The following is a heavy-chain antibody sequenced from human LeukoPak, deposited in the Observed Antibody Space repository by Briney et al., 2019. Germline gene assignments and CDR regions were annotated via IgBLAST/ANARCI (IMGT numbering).Heavy chain of an antibody. CDR2: ISYDGSNK. CDR1: GLTFSSYG. V-gene: IGHV3-30*18. D-gene: IGHD3-3*01. J-gene: IGHJ6*02. CDR3: AKDLDYDFRWRYYGMDV. Sequence: GGSLRLSCAASGLTFSSYGMHWVRQAPGKGLEWVAVISYDGSNKYYADSVKGRFTISRDNSKDTLYLQMNSLRAEDTAVYYCAKDLDYDFRWRYYGMDVWGQGTTVTVSS.